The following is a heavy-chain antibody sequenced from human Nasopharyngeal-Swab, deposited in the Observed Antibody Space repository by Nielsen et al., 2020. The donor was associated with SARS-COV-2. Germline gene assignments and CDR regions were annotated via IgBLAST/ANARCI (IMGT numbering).Heavy chain of an antibody. CDR1: GGSISSGDYY. V-gene: IGHV4-30-4*01. CDR3: ARVYYYYYYMDV. J-gene: IGHJ6*03. Sequence: SETLSLTCTVSGGSISSGDYYWSWIRQPSGKGLEWIGYIYYSGSTYYNPSLKSRVTISVDTSKNQFSLKLSSVTAADTAVYYCARVYYYYYYMDVWGKGTTVTVSS. CDR2: IYYSGST.